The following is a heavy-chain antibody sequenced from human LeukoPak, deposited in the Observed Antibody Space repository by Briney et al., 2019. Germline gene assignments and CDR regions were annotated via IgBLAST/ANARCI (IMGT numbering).Heavy chain of an antibody. Sequence: PGGSLRLSCAASGFTFSSYVMSWVRQAPGKGLEWVSAISGSGGSTYYADSVKGRFTISRDNSKNTLYLQMNSLRAEDTAVYYCAKDLYSFVVPVITDVWGQGTTVTVSS. D-gene: IGHD2-2*01. V-gene: IGHV3-23*01. CDR3: AKDLYSFVVPVITDV. J-gene: IGHJ6*02. CDR2: ISGSGGST. CDR1: GFTFSSYV.